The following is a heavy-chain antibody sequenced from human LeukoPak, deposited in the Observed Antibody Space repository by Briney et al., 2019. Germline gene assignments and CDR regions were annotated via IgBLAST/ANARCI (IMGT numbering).Heavy chain of an antibody. J-gene: IGHJ5*02. CDR2: IFHSGSS. D-gene: IGHD3-10*01. Sequence: PSQTLSLTCAVSGDSISSGDYSWSWLRQPSGKGLEWIGYIFHSGSSYYNPSLKSRVTISVDKSKNQFSLRLTSVTAPDTAVYYCARELWFVNAPGSWFDPWGQGTLVTVSS. V-gene: IGHV4-30-2*01. CDR1: GDSISSGDYS. CDR3: ARELWFVNAPGSWFDP.